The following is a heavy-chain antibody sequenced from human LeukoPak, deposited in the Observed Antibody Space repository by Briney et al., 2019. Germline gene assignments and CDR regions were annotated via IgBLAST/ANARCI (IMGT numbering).Heavy chain of an antibody. V-gene: IGHV3-30*04. CDR3: ARDVDTAMSNRDY. CDR2: ISYDGRQN. D-gene: IGHD5-18*01. J-gene: IGHJ4*02. Sequence: GGSLRLSCAASGFTFSTYAMNWVRQAPGKGLEWVAVISYDGRQNYYADSVKGRFTISRDNSKNTLYLQMNSLRAEDTAVYYCARDVDTAMSNRDYWGQGTLVTVSS. CDR1: GFTFSTYA.